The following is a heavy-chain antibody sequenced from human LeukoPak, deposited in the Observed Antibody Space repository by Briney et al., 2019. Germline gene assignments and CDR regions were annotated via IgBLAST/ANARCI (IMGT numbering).Heavy chain of an antibody. CDR2: IIPILGIA. CDR3: ARGGGRYDSSGYTLDY. Sequence: SVKVSCKASGGTFSSYAISWARQAPGQGLEWMGRIIPILGIANYAQKFQGRVTITADKSTSTAYMELSSLRSEDTAVYYCARGGGRYDSSGYTLDYWGQGTLVTVSS. V-gene: IGHV1-69*04. D-gene: IGHD3-22*01. CDR1: GGTFSSYA. J-gene: IGHJ4*02.